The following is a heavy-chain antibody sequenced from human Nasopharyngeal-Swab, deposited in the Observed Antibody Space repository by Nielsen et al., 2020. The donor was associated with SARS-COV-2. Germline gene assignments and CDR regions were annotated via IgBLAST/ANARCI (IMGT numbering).Heavy chain of an antibody. V-gene: IGHV3-48*04. Sequence: GESLKISCVGSGFTFGTPAMTWVRQAPGKGLQWISYITSGNAVQYADSVRGRFTISRDNAKNSLYLQLNSLTAEDTAVYYCARERGGGYGDYWGQGTLVTVSS. CDR1: GFTFGTPA. D-gene: IGHD5-12*01. CDR3: ARERGGGYGDY. CDR2: ITSGNAV. J-gene: IGHJ4*02.